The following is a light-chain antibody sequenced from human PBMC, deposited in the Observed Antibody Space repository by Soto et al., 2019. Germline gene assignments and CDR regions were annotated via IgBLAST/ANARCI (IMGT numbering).Light chain of an antibody. CDR2: EVS. J-gene: IGLJ2*01. CDR3: SSYTRSTPVV. Sequence: QSVLTQPASVSGSPGQSITISCTGTSSDVGGYNYVSWYQQHPGKAPKLMIYEVSNRPSGVSNRFSGSKSGNTASLTISGLQAEDEADYYCSSYTRSTPVVFGAGTKLTVL. CDR1: SSDVGGYNY. V-gene: IGLV2-14*01.